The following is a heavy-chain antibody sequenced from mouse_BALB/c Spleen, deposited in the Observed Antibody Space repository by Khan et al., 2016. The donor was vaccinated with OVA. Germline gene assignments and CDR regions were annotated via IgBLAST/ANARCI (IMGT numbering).Heavy chain of an antibody. J-gene: IGHJ2*01. Sequence: VQLQESGAELVRPGASVKLSCKTSGYIFTSYWIHWVKQRSGQGLEWIARIYPGAGSTSYNEKFKDKATLTADNSSSTASMQRSRLKADDSSFDFCAKEGEGNFDTWGQGTTLTVSS. CDR3: AKEGEGNFDT. V-gene: IGHV1S132*01. CDR1: GYIFTSYW. CDR2: IYPGAGST.